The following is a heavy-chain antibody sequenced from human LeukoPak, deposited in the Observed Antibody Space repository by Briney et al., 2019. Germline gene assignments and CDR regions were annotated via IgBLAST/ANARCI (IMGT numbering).Heavy chain of an antibody. J-gene: IGHJ6*02. CDR3: AKVSDAYYYYGMDV. CDR1: GFTFSSYA. V-gene: IGHV3-23*01. Sequence: GSLRLSCAASGFTFSSYAMSWVRQAPGKGLEWVSAISGSGGSTYYADSVKGRFTISRDNSKNTLYLQMNSLRAEDTAVYYCAKVSDAYYYYGMDVWGQGATVTVSS. D-gene: IGHD1-26*01. CDR2: ISGSGGST.